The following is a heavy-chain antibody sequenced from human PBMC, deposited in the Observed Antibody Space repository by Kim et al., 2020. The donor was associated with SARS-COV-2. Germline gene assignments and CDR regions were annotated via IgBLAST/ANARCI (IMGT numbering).Heavy chain of an antibody. CDR3: ARHLHVTTVTFYWFFDL. J-gene: IGHJ2*01. Sequence: GGSLRLSCAASNFTFSNFAMSWVHQAPGKGLEWVAGIFGSGFGTYYSSSVQGRFIISRENSENALYLQMKDLRAEDTTRYYCARHLHVTTVTFYWFFDLWGRGTPVSVSS. D-gene: IGHD2-21*02. CDR2: IFGSGFGT. CDR1: NFTFSNFA. V-gene: IGHV3-23*01.